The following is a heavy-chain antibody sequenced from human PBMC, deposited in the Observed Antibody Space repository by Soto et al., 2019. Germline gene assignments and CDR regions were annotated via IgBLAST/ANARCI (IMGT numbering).Heavy chain of an antibody. Sequence: GGALRLSCAASGFTFRDAWMNWVRQAPGQWLEWVGRIKSKAAGGPIEYAAPVKGRFTISRDDSKNTMYPQMNSLKTEDTAVYYCTTYTSSRKYDYWGQGPLVTVSS. CDR2: IKSKAAGGPI. CDR3: TTYTSSRKYDY. V-gene: IGHV3-15*01. J-gene: IGHJ4*02. D-gene: IGHD6-13*01. CDR1: GFTFRDAW.